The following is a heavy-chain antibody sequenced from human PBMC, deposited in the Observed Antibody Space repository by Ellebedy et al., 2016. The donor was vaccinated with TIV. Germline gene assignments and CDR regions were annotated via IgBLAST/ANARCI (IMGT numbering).Heavy chain of an antibody. J-gene: IGHJ4*02. CDR2: ISSSGSTI. D-gene: IGHD3-22*01. Sequence: GESLKISCAASGFTFSSYEMNWVRQAPGKGLEWVSYISSSGSTIYYADSVKGRFTISRDNAKNSLYLQMNSLRAEDTAVYYCARDPSYDSSGYYLVFDYWGQGTLVTVSS. CDR1: GFTFSSYE. V-gene: IGHV3-48*03. CDR3: ARDPSYDSSGYYLVFDY.